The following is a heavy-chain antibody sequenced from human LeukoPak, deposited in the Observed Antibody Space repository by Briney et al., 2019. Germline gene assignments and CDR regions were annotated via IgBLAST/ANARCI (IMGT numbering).Heavy chain of an antibody. Sequence: GGSLRLSCAASGFTFDDYAMHWVRQAPGKGLEWVSGISWNSGSIGYADSVKGRFTISRDNAKNSLYLQMNSLRAEDTALYYCAKDLYPDIVVVVAATSTGGHYSSGMDVWGQGTTVTVSS. D-gene: IGHD2-15*01. CDR2: ISWNSGSI. J-gene: IGHJ6*02. V-gene: IGHV3-9*01. CDR3: AKDLYPDIVVVVAATSTGGHYSSGMDV. CDR1: GFTFDDYA.